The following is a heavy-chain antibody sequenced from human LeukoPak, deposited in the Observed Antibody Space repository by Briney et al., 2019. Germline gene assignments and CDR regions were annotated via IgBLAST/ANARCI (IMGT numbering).Heavy chain of an antibody. CDR1: GYTFTTYG. CDR3: ARGSGNLSGYSYGVT. V-gene: IGHV7-4-1*02. CDR2: INTDTGNP. D-gene: IGHD5-18*01. Sequence: GASVKVSCKASGYTFTTYGMNWVRQAPGQGLEWMGWINTDTGNPTYAQGFTGRFVFSLDTSVSTAYLQISSLKAEDTAVYYCARGSGNLSGYSYGVTWGQGTLVTVSS. J-gene: IGHJ5*02.